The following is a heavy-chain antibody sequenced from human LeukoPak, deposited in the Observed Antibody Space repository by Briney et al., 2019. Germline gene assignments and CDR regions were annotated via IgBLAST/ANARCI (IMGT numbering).Heavy chain of an antibody. CDR1: GGTFSSYA. D-gene: IGHD1-26*01. J-gene: IGHJ4*02. CDR3: ARVILKEPLTKYYFDY. V-gene: IGHV1-69*13. CDR2: IIPIFGTA. Sequence: SVKVSCKASGGTFSSYAISWVRQAPGQGLEWMGGIIPIFGTANYAQKFQGRVTITADESTSTACMELTSLRSEDTAVYYCARVILKEPLTKYYFDYWGQGTLVTVSS.